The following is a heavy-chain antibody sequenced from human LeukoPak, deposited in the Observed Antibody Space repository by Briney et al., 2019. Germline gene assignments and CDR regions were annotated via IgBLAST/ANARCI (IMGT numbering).Heavy chain of an antibody. Sequence: SETLSLTCTVSGGSISSGSYYWSWIRQPAGKGLEWIGRIYTSGSTNYNPSLKSRVTMSVDTSKNQFSLKLSSVTAADTAVYYCARYNWNDPDAFDIWGQGTMVTVSS. J-gene: IGHJ3*02. CDR3: ARYNWNDPDAFDI. CDR1: GGSISSGSYY. V-gene: IGHV4-61*02. D-gene: IGHD1-20*01. CDR2: IYTSGST.